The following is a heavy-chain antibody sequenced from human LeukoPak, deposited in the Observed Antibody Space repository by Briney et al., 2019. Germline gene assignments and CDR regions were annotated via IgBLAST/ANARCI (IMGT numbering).Heavy chain of an antibody. CDR3: ARDKYNCGGDCYSKEPDNWFDP. CDR1: GYTFTGYY. J-gene: IGHJ5*02. CDR2: INPNSGGT. D-gene: IGHD2-21*02. V-gene: IGHV1-2*02. Sequence: GASVKVSCKASGYTFTGYYMHWVRQAPGQGLEWMGWINPNSGGTNYAQKFQGRVTMTRDMSTSTVYMELSSLRSDDTAVYYCARDKYNCGGDCYSKEPDNWFDPWGQGTLVTVSS.